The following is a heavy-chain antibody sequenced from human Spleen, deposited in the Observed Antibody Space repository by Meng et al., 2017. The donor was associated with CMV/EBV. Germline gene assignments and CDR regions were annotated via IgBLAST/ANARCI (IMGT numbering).Heavy chain of an antibody. CDR1: FGNYA. D-gene: IGHD3-9*01. J-gene: IGHJ6*02. V-gene: IGHV3-23*01. CDR2: LSGSGGNT. Sequence: FGNYAMSWVRQAPGKGLEWVSGLSGSGGNTHYADSVKGRFTISRDNSKNTLYLEMNSLRAEDTAVYYCAKSGHSDWLLIHYYGMDVWGQGTTVTVSS. CDR3: AKSGHSDWLLIHYYGMDV.